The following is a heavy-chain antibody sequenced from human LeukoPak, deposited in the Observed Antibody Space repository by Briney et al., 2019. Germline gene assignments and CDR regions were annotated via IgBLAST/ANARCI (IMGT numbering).Heavy chain of an antibody. CDR3: AKGGDSSGYVYYYYYMDV. V-gene: IGHV3-21*04. J-gene: IGHJ6*03. Sequence: GGSLRLSCAASGFTFSSYSMNWVRQAPGKGLEWVSSISSSSSYIYYADSVKGRFTISRDNSKNTLYLQMNSLGAEDTAVYYCAKGGDSSGYVYYYYYMDVWGKGTTVTVSS. CDR1: GFTFSSYS. CDR2: ISSSSSYI. D-gene: IGHD3-22*01.